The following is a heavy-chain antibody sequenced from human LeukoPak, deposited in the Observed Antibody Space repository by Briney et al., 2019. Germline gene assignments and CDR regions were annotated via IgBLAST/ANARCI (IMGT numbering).Heavy chain of an antibody. V-gene: IGHV1-8*01. Sequence: GASVKVSCKASGYTFTSYDINWVRQATGQGLEWMGWMNPNSGNTGYAQKFQGRVTMTRNTSISTAYMELRSLRYDDTAVYYCARQHYYGSGSYYDNNGDAFDIWGQGTMVSVSS. CDR1: GYTFTSYD. D-gene: IGHD3-10*01. CDR2: MNPNSGNT. J-gene: IGHJ3*02. CDR3: ARQHYYGSGSYYDNNGDAFDI.